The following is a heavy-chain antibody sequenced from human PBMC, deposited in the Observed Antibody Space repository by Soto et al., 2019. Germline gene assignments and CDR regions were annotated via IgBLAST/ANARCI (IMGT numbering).Heavy chain of an antibody. CDR2: INSDGSST. V-gene: IGHV3-74*01. J-gene: IGHJ3*02. Sequence: EGSLRLSCAASGFTFSSYWMHWVRQAPGKGLVWVSRINSDGSSTSYADSVKGRFTISRDNAKNTLYLQMNSLSAEDTAVYYCARDPGALDAFDIWGQGTMVTVSS. CDR3: ARDPGALDAFDI. CDR1: GFTFSSYW. D-gene: IGHD3-10*01.